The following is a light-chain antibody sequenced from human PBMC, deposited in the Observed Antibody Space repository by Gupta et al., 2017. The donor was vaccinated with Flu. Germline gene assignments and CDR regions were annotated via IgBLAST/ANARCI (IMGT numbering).Light chain of an antibody. J-gene: IGKJ4*01. CDR2: AAS. V-gene: IGKV1D-16*01. CDR3: QQYNSLPLT. CDR1: QDIRTW. Sequence: DLPMTPSPSSLSASVGDRVTITCRASQDIRTWLAWYQQKPEKAPKSLIYAASNLQSGVPSRCSGGGSGTDFTLTISSLQPEDFATYDCQQYNSLPLTFGGGTKVEIK.